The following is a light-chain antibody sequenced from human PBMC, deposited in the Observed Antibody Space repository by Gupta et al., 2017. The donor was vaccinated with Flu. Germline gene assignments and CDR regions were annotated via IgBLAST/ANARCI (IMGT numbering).Light chain of an antibody. V-gene: IGLV1-51*02. CDR1: SSNIGSQY. Sequence: QSVLTQPPSVSAAPGQRVTISWSGSSSNIGSQYVSWYQHLPGATPRLLIYENNKRPSGIPDRFSGAKSGTSVTLAITGLQAGDEADYYCGTWDTSRNDALFGGGTKLTVL. CDR3: GTWDTSRNDAL. J-gene: IGLJ2*01. CDR2: ENN.